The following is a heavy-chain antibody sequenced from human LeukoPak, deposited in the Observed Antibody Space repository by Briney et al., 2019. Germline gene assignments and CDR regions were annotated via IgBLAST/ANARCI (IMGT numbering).Heavy chain of an antibody. D-gene: IGHD6-19*01. CDR2: INPSGGST. V-gene: IGHV1-46*01. CDR3: ARDRVAGPLRALYYYYYYMDV. Sequence: ASVKVSCKASGYTFTSHYMHWVRQAPGQGLEWMGIINPSGGSTSYAQKFQGRVTMTRDTSTSTVYMELSSLRSEDTAVYYCARDRVAGPLRALYYYYYYMDVWGKGTTVTVSS. J-gene: IGHJ6*03. CDR1: GYTFTSHY.